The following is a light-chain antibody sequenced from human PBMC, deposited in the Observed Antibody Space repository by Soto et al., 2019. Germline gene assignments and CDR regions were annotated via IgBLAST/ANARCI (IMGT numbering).Light chain of an antibody. V-gene: IGKV4-1*01. CDR2: WAS. CDR3: QQYYSTPPGGT. CDR1: QSVLYSSNNKNY. J-gene: IGKJ4*01. Sequence: DIVMTQSPDSLAVSLGERATINCKSSQSVLYSSNNKNYLAWYQQKPGQPPKLLIYWASTRDSGVPDRFSGSGSGTDFTLTISSLQAEDVAVYSCQQYYSTPPGGTFGGGTKVEIK.